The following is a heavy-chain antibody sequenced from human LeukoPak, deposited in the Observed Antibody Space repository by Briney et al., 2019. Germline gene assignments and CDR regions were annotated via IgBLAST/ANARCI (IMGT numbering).Heavy chain of an antibody. CDR2: IYHSGST. D-gene: IGHD3-22*01. CDR1: GGSISSSNW. CDR3: ASLLYYYDSSGYPI. V-gene: IGHV4-4*02. Sequence: SGTLSLTCAVSGGSISSSNWWSWVRPPPGKGLEWIGEIYHSGSTNYNPSLKSRVTISVDKSKNQFSLKLSSVTAADTAVYYCASLLYYYDSSGYPIWGQGTMVTVSS. J-gene: IGHJ3*02.